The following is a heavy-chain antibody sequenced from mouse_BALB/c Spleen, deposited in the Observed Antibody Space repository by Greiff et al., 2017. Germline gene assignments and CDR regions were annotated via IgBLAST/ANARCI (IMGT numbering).Heavy chain of an antibody. D-gene: IGHD2-1*01. Sequence: QVQLKQPGAELVRPGASVKLSCKASGYTFTSYWINWVKQRPGQGLEWIGNIYPSDSYTNYNQKFKDKATLTVDKSSSTAYMQLSSPTSEDSAVYYCTRNYGNYGLYYFDYWGQGTTLTVSS. J-gene: IGHJ2*01. CDR1: GYTFTSYW. V-gene: IGHV1-69*02. CDR2: IYPSDSYT. CDR3: TRNYGNYGLYYFDY.